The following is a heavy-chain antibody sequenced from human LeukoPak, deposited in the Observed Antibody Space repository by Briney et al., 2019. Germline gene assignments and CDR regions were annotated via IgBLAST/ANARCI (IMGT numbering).Heavy chain of an antibody. CDR2: INPNTGGT. Sequence: ASVKVSCKASGYTFTDYYIHWVRQAPGQGLDWMGWINPNTGGTIFAQKFQGRVTMTRDTSISTAYMELSSLTSDDTAFYYCARDRRYCGGGCLLWGQGTLVSVSS. CDR1: GYTFTDYY. J-gene: IGHJ4*02. CDR3: ARDRRYCGGGCLL. V-gene: IGHV1-2*02. D-gene: IGHD2-21*02.